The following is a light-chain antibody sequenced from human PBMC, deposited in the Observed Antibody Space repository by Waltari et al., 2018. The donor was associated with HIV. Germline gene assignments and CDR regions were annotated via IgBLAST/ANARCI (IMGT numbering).Light chain of an antibody. Sequence: EVVLTQAPSTLSVSLGEGASLSCRASKNITNKLGWYQQKAGQAPRLLIYDASRRATAIPDRFSGSGSGTEFNLTISRLVFEDVAVYVCQQYKYWPETFGQGTKVEIK. CDR1: KNITNK. CDR2: DAS. J-gene: IGKJ1*01. CDR3: QQYKYWPET. V-gene: IGKV3D-15*01.